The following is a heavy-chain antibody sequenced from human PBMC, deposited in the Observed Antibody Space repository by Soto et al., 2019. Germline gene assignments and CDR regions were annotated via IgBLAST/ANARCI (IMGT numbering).Heavy chain of an antibody. Sequence: EVQLVESGGGLVQPGGSLRLSCAASGFTFSSYWMSWVRQAPGKGLEWVANIKQDGSEKYYVDSVKGRFTISRDNAKNSLYLQMNSLRAEDTAVYYCARAEGVVGARPLGVDYWGQGTLVTVSS. V-gene: IGHV3-7*03. CDR1: GFTFSSYW. D-gene: IGHD1-26*01. CDR2: IKQDGSEK. J-gene: IGHJ4*02. CDR3: ARAEGVVGARPLGVDY.